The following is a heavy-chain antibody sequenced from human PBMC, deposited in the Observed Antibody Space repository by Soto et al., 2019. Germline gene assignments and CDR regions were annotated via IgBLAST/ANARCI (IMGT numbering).Heavy chain of an antibody. CDR3: AKDPIVGPDHFFDC. CDR2: ISGSGSSST. V-gene: IGHV3-23*01. D-gene: IGHD1-26*01. Sequence: XGSLRLSCAAAGFTFSTYAMSWVRQAPGKGLEWVSAISGSGSSSTYYADSVKGRFTISRDNSKNTLYLQMNSLRVEDTALYYCAKDPIVGPDHFFDCWGQGTLVTVSS. J-gene: IGHJ4*02. CDR1: GFTFSTYA.